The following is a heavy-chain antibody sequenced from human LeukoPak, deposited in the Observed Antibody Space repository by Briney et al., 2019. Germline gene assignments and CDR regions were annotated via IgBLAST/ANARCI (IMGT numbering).Heavy chain of an antibody. V-gene: IGHV3-33*01. Sequence: QPGTSLRLSCAASGFIFSDVVMHWVRQAPGKGLEWVAVVWYHGDETRYADSVKGRFTISRDNSRDTLYLQMNSLRAEDTAVYFCARGFLGGTDQYFDSWGRGTLVTVSS. D-gene: IGHD6-19*01. CDR2: VWYHGDET. J-gene: IGHJ4*02. CDR1: GFIFSDVV. CDR3: ARGFLGGTDQYFDS.